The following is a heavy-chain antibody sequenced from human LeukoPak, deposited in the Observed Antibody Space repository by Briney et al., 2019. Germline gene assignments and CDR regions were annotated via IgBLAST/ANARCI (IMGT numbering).Heavy chain of an antibody. CDR1: GGSISSYY. V-gene: IGHV4-59*01. CDR2: IYYSGST. J-gene: IGHJ6*03. CDR3: ARSAQLQKYYYYYMDV. D-gene: IGHD2-2*01. Sequence: SETLSLTCTVSGGSISSYYWSWIRQPPGKGLEWIGYIYYSGSTNYNPSLKSRVTISVDTSKNQFSLKLSSVTAADTAVYYCARSAQLQKYYYYYMDVWGKGTTVTVSS.